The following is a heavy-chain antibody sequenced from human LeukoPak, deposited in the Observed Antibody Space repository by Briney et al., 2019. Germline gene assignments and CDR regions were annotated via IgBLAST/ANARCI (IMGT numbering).Heavy chain of an antibody. D-gene: IGHD1-26*01. J-gene: IGHJ5*02. V-gene: IGHV1-8*02. CDR2: INPNSGNT. Sequence: ASVKVSCKASGYTFTGYYMHWVRQAPGQGLEWMGWINPNSGNTGYAQKFQGRVTMTRNTSISTAYMELSRLRSEDTAIYYCARDNSVGDNAWWFDPWGQGTLVTVSS. CDR1: GYTFTGYY. CDR3: ARDNSVGDNAWWFDP.